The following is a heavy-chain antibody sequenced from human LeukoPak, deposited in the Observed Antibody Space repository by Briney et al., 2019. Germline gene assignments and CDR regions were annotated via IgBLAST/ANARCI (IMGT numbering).Heavy chain of an antibody. V-gene: IGHV1-18*01. Sequence: ASVKVSCKVSGYSLTELSMHWVRQAPGKGLEWMGWISAYHGTTKSTQNLQGRITMITDTSTSTAYMELRGLRSDVAAVYYCARVSSTALDYWGQGTLVTVSS. CDR3: ARVSSTALDY. CDR1: GYSLTELS. J-gene: IGHJ4*02. CDR2: ISAYHGTT. D-gene: IGHD4-17*01.